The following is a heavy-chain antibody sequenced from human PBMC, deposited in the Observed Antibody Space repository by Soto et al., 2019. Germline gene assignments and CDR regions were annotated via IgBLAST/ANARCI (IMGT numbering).Heavy chain of an antibody. V-gene: IGHV1-8*01. CDR1: GYTFTSYD. CDR3: AIRVAFDFWSGPQFDY. J-gene: IGHJ4*02. Sequence: ASVKVSCKASGYTFTSYDINWVRHATGQGLEWMGWMNPNSGNTKYSQKFQGRVTITRDTSASTAYMELSSLRSEDTAVYYCAIRVAFDFWSGPQFDYWGQGTLVTVSS. CDR2: MNPNSGNT. D-gene: IGHD3-3*01.